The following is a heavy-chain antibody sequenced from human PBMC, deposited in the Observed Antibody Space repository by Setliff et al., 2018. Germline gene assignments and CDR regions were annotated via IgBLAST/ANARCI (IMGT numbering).Heavy chain of an antibody. D-gene: IGHD3-22*01. CDR3: ARINFYVSSGYYYSPEL. Sequence: ASVKVSCKASGFTFTCYGITWVRQVPGQGLEWMGWINNYNFNTQYAQKFQGRVTVTTDTSTTTAYMELRSLRADDTAVYYCARINFYVSSGYYYSPELWAQGTTVPAAS. J-gene: IGHJ4*02. CDR1: GFTFTCYG. V-gene: IGHV1-18*01. CDR2: INNYNFNT.